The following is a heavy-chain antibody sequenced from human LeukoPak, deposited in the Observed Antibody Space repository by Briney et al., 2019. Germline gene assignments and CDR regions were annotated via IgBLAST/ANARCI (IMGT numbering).Heavy chain of an antibody. D-gene: IGHD3-22*01. CDR1: EFTFSSFT. V-gene: IGHV3-21*01. CDR2: ISSSSSYI. J-gene: IGHJ4*02. CDR3: ARDHYYDSSGNYYGGYYFDY. Sequence: GGSLTLSCAASEFTFSSFTMNWVRQAPGKGLEWVSSISSSSSYIYYADSVKGRFTISRDDGKNSLYLQMNSLRAEDTAVYYCARDHYYDSSGNYYGGYYFDYWGQGTLVTVSS.